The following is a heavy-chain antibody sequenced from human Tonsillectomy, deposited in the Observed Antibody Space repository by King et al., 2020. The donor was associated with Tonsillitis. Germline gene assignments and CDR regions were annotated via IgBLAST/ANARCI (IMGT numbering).Heavy chain of an antibody. V-gene: IGHV3-30*18. CDR1: GVTFSSDG. CDR2: ISLGGGIP. D-gene: IGHD6-6*01. J-gene: IGHJ4*02. CDR3: AKDPTSRAARPRFDS. Sequence: VQLVESGGGVVRPWRSFRLSCAASGVTFSSDGMPRVPQSPGKGLEWVAVISLGGGIPYYGASVGGRFTISIDNAKNTLNLQMNSLLADDTAVYFCAKDPTSRAARPRFDSWGQGTLVTVSS.